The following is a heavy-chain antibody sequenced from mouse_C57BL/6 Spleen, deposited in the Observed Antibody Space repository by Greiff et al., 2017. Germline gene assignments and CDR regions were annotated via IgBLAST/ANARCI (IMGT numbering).Heavy chain of an antibody. CDR3: ARGGDSNYLYYFDY. CDR1: GFTFSSYA. V-gene: IGHV5-4*03. CDR2: ISDGGSYT. D-gene: IGHD2-5*01. J-gene: IGHJ2*01. Sequence: EVKVEESGGGLVKPGGSLKLSCAASGFTFSSYAMSWVRQTPEKRLEWVATISDGGSYTYYPDNVKGRFTISRDNAKNNLYLQMSHLKSEDTAMYYCARGGDSNYLYYFDYWGQGTTLTVSS.